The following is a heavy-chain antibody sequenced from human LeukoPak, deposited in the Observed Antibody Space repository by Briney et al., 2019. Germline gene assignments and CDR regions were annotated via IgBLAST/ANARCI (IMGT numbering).Heavy chain of an antibody. V-gene: IGHV4-31*03. CDR2: IYYTGRT. J-gene: IGHJ4*02. Sequence: SETLSLTCSVSDGSLNSDNYYWSWIRQHPGKGLEWIGFIYYTGRTYYNPSLKSRLTISIDTSRNLFSLHLSSVTAAGTAVYYCARNTEGLSNGDYWGQGTLVTVSS. D-gene: IGHD1-1*01. CDR1: DGSLNSDNYY. CDR3: ARNTEGLSNGDY.